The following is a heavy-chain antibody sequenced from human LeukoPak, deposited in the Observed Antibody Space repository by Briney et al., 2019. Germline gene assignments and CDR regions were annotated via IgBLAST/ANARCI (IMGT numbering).Heavy chain of an antibody. D-gene: IGHD3-22*01. V-gene: IGHV3-72*01. CDR3: ASITMIVATGG. CDR1: GFTFSSYS. CDR2: TRNKANSYTT. Sequence: PGGSLRLSCAASGFTFSSYSMNWVRQAPGKGLEWVGRTRNKANSYTTEYAASVKGRFTISRDDSKNSLYLQMNSLKTEDTAVYYCASITMIVATGGWGQGTLVTVSS. J-gene: IGHJ4*02.